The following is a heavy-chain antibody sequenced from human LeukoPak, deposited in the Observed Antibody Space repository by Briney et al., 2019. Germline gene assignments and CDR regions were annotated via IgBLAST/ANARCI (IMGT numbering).Heavy chain of an antibody. V-gene: IGHV1-2*02. CDR2: INPNSGGT. CDR1: GYTFTGYY. Sequence: ASVKVSCKASGYTFTGYYMHWVRQAPGQGLEWMGWINPNSGGTNYAQKFQGRVTMSRDTSISTAYMELSRLRSDDTAVYYCARGRACSSTSCYKTGGWFDPWGQGTLVTVSS. CDR3: ARGRACSSTSCYKTGGWFDP. D-gene: IGHD2-2*02. J-gene: IGHJ5*02.